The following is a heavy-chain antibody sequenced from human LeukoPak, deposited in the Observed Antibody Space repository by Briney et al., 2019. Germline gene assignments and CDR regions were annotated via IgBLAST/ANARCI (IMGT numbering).Heavy chain of an antibody. Sequence: PGRSLRLSCAASGFTFDNYAMHWVRQAPGKGLEWVSGISWNSGSICYADSVKGRFTISRDNAKNSLYLQMNSLRAEDTALYYCTKDVIITFGGVIVIPLNRSPDFDYWGQGTLVTVSS. D-gene: IGHD3-16*02. J-gene: IGHJ4*02. CDR2: ISWNSGSI. CDR3: TKDVIITFGGVIVIPLNRSPDFDY. V-gene: IGHV3-9*01. CDR1: GFTFDNYA.